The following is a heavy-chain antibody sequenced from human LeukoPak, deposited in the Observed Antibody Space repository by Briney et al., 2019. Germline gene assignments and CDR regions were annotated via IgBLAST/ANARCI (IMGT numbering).Heavy chain of an antibody. J-gene: IGHJ4*02. Sequence: ASVKVSCKVSGYTLTELSMHWVRQAPGKGLEWMGGFDSEDGETIYAQKFQGRVTMTRDTSTSTVYMELSSLRSEDTTVYYCARDHPGGCSSTSCQDSEPDYWGQGTLVTVSS. D-gene: IGHD2-2*01. CDR1: GYTLTELS. CDR3: ARDHPGGCSSTSCQDSEPDY. CDR2: FDSEDGET. V-gene: IGHV1-24*01.